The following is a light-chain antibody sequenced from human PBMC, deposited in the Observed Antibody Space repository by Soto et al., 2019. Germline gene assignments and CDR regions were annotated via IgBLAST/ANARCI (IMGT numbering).Light chain of an antibody. J-gene: IGLJ1*01. CDR1: SSDVGGYNF. Sequence: QSALTQPRSVSGSPGQSVTISCTGTSSDVGGYNFVSWYQQPTAKAPKFMIYDVTKRPSGVPDRFPGSKSGNTASLTISGLQAEDEAECYGCCYLGRYTPYDFGTGTTHTLL. V-gene: IGLV2-11*01. CDR3: CCYLGRYTPYD. CDR2: DVT.